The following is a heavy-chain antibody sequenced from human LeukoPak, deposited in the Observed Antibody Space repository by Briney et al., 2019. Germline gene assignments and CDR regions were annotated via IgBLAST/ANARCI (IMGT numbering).Heavy chain of an antibody. D-gene: IGHD2-2*02. CDR2: IIPIFGTA. V-gene: IGHV1-69*13. CDR3: ARVRLRRYCSSTSCYKDYYYGMDV. J-gene: IGHJ6*02. Sequence: SVKVSCKASGGTFSSYAISWVRQAPGQGLELMGGIIPIFGTANYAQKFQGRVTITADESTSTAYMELSRLRSEDTAVYYCARVRLRRYCSSTSCYKDYYYGMDVGGQGTTVTVS. CDR1: GGTFSSYA.